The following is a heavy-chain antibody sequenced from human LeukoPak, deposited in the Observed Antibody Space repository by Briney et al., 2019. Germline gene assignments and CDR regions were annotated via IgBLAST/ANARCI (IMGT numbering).Heavy chain of an antibody. V-gene: IGHV3-9*01. CDR1: GFTFDDYA. CDR2: ISWNSGSI. CDR3: AKDNVDYYYGMDV. Sequence: PGRSLRLSCAASGFTFDDYAMHWVRQAPGKGREWGSGISWNSGSIGYADSVKGRFTISRDYAKNSLYLQMNSLRAEDTALYYCAKDNVDYYYGMDVWGQGTTVTVSS. J-gene: IGHJ6*02.